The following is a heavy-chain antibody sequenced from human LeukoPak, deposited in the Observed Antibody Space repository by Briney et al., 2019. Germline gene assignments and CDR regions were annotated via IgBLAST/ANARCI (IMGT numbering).Heavy chain of an antibody. CDR1: GFTVGNNY. CDR3: ATNMGF. CDR2: IYSGGST. Sequence: GGSLRLSCATSGFTVGNNYMKWIRQAPGKGLEWVSLIYSGGSTYYADSVKGRFTISRDSSKNTLYLQMNSLRVEDTAVYYCATNMGFWGQGTLVTVSS. J-gene: IGHJ4*02. V-gene: IGHV3-53*01. D-gene: IGHD2/OR15-2a*01.